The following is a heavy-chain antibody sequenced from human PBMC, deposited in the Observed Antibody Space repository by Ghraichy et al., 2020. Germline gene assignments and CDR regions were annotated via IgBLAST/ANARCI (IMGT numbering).Heavy chain of an antibody. J-gene: IGHJ6*02. CDR2: ISGSGGST. Sequence: GGSLRLSCAASGFTFSSYAMSWVRQAPGKGLEWVSAISGSGGSTYYADSVKGRFTISRDNSKNTLYLQMNSLRAEDTAVYYCAKGALITGTGPGSRYYYGMDVWGQGTTVTVSS. CDR3: AKGALITGTGPGSRYYYGMDV. D-gene: IGHD1/OR15-1a*01. V-gene: IGHV3-23*01. CDR1: GFTFSSYA.